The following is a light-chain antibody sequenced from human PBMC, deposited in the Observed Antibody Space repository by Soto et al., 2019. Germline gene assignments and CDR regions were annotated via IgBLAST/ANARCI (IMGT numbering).Light chain of an antibody. V-gene: IGLV2-11*01. CDR2: DVS. CDR3: CSYAGSYYV. Sequence: QSALTQPRSVSGSPGQSVTISCTGTSSDVGGYNYVSWYQQHPGKAPKLMIYDVSKRPSGVPDRFSGSKSGNTASLTISGLQAEEEDDYCCCSYAGSYYVFGTGTKLTVL. J-gene: IGLJ1*01. CDR1: SSDVGGYNY.